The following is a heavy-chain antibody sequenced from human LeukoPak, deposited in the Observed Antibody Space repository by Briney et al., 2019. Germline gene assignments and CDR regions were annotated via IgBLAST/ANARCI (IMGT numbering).Heavy chain of an antibody. CDR2: INPNSGGT. V-gene: IGHV1-2*02. CDR1: GYTFTGYY. Sequence: ASVKVSCKASGYTFTGYYMHWVRQAPGQGLEWMGWINPNSGGTNYAQKFQGRVTMTRDTSISTAYMELSRLRSDDTAVYYCARSGVQWLRIQHAFDIWGQGTMVTVSS. J-gene: IGHJ3*02. D-gene: IGHD5-12*01. CDR3: ARSGVQWLRIQHAFDI.